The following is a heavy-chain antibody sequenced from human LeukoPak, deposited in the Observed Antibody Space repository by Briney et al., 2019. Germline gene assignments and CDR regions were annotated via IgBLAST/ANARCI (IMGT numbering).Heavy chain of an antibody. Sequence: PSETLSLTCTVSGGSISSGGYYWSWIRQHPGKGLEWIGYIYYSGSTYYNPSLKSRVTMSVDTSKNQFSLKLSSVTAADTAVYYCARESIPGPDGGYWYFDLWGRGTLVTVSS. J-gene: IGHJ2*01. V-gene: IGHV4-31*03. CDR2: IYYSGST. CDR1: GGSISSGGYY. CDR3: ARESIPGPDGGYWYFDL. D-gene: IGHD6-6*01.